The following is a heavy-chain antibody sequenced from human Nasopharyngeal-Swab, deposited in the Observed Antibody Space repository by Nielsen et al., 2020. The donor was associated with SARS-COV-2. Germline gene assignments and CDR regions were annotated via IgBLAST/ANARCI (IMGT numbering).Heavy chain of an antibody. D-gene: IGHD1-7*01. J-gene: IGHJ4*02. Sequence: SETLSLTCTVSGGSISSYYWSWIRQPPGKGLEWIGYIYYSGSTNYNPSLTSRVTISVDTSKNQFSLKLSSVTAADTAVYYCARGRLSWNYGGFDYWGQGTLVTVSS. CDR2: IYYSGST. V-gene: IGHV4-59*01. CDR1: GGSISSYY. CDR3: ARGRLSWNYGGFDY.